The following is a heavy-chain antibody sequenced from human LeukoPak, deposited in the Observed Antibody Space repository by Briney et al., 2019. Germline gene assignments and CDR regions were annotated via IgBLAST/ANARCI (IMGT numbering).Heavy chain of an antibody. CDR2: IYYSGST. CDR1: GGSISSYY. J-gene: IGHJ2*01. Sequence: SETLSLTCTVSGGSISSYYWSWIRQPPGKGLEWIGYIYYSGSTNHNPSLKSRVTISVDTSKNQFSLKLSSVTAADTAVYYCARLGSGWPYWYFDLWGRGTLVTVSS. D-gene: IGHD6-19*01. V-gene: IGHV4-59*08. CDR3: ARLGSGWPYWYFDL.